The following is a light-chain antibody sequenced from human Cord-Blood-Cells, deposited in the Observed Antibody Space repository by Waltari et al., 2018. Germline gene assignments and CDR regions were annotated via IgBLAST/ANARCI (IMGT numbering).Light chain of an antibody. CDR3: SSYTSSSTLV. CDR2: DVS. J-gene: IGLJ3*02. CDR1: SSDVGGYNY. Sequence: QSALTQPASVSGSPGQSITIPCTGTSSDVGGYNYVSWYQQHPGKAPKLMIYDVSTRPSGVSNRFSGSKSGNTASLTISGLQAEDEADYYCSSYTSSSTLVFGGGTKLTVL. V-gene: IGLV2-14*01.